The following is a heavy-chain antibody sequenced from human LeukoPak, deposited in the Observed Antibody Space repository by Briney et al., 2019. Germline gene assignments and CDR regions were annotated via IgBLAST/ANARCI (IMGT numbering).Heavy chain of an antibody. Sequence: SETLSLTCTVSGGSISSYYWSWIRQPAGKGLEWIGRIYTSGSTNYNPSLKSRVTMSVDTSKNQFSLKLSSVTAADTAVYYCARDTYRMYYYDSSAPRGDYYDYWGQGTLVTVSS. J-gene: IGHJ4*02. V-gene: IGHV4-4*07. CDR1: GGSISSYY. D-gene: IGHD3-22*01. CDR2: IYTSGST. CDR3: ARDTYRMYYYDSSAPRGDYYDY.